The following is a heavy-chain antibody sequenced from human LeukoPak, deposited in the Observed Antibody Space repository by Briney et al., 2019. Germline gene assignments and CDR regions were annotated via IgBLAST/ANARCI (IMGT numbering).Heavy chain of an antibody. V-gene: IGHV3-30*18. D-gene: IGHD3-3*01. CDR3: AKDVLRFSHAFDI. J-gene: IGHJ3*02. Sequence: QSGGSLRLSCAASGLTFSSYGIHWVRQAPGKGLEWVAVISYDGSNKYYADSVKGRFTISRDNSKNTLYLQMNSLRAEDTAVYYCAKDVLRFSHAFDIWGQGTMVTVSS. CDR1: GLTFSSYG. CDR2: ISYDGSNK.